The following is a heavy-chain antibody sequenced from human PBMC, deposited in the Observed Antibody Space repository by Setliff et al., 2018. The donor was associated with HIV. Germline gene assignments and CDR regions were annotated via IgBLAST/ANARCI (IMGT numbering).Heavy chain of an antibody. D-gene: IGHD2-21*01. CDR1: GYTFTSYG. Sequence: ASVKVSCKASGYTFTSYGISWVRQAPGQGLEWMGWISAYNGNTNYAQTLQGRVTMTTDTSTSTAYMELNSLRSEDTAVYYCARAQGYCGGECYYHFDYWGQGTLVTVSS. CDR2: ISAYNGNT. J-gene: IGHJ4*02. CDR3: ARAQGYCGGECYYHFDY. V-gene: IGHV1-18*01.